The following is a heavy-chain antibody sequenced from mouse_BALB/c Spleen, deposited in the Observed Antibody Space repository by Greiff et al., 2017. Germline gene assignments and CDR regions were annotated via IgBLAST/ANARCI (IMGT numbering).Heavy chain of an antibody. J-gene: IGHJ2*01. CDR1: GYTFTSYY. CDR3: TRFGNCGGYFDY. Sequence: QVQLKESGAELVKPGASVKLSCKASGYTFTSYYMYWVKQRPGQGLEWIGEINPSNGGTNFNEKFKSKATLTVDKSSSTAYMQLSSLTSEDSAVYYCTRFGNCGGYFDYWGQGTTLTVSS. CDR2: INPSNGGT. V-gene: IGHV1S81*02. D-gene: IGHD2-1*01.